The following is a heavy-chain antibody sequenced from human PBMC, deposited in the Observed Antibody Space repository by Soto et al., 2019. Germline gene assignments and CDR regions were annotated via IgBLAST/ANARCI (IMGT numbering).Heavy chain of an antibody. Sequence: SKTLSLTCAVSGFFISSGNYWGWIRKPPGKGLEWIGSIFHSGDTYYNPSLKSRVTISVDMSKNQFSLKLNSVTAADTAVYYCARARWYDAFDVWGQGTVVTVSS. CDR1: GFFISSGNY. CDR2: IFHSGDT. CDR3: ARARWYDAFDV. V-gene: IGHV4-38-2*01. J-gene: IGHJ3*01. D-gene: IGHD2-15*01.